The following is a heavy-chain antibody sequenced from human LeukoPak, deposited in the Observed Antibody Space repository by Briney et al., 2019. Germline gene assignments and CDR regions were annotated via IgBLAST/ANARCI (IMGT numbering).Heavy chain of an antibody. CDR2: IIPIFGTA. V-gene: IGHV1-69*13. CDR3: ARASLIYDSAFDI. Sequence: PLASVKVSCKASGYTFTSYGISWVRQAPGQGLEWMGGIIPIFGTANYAQKFQGRVTITADESTSTAYMELSSLRSEGTAVYYCARASLIYDSAFDIWGQGTMVTVSS. CDR1: GYTFTSYG. D-gene: IGHD3-10*01. J-gene: IGHJ3*02.